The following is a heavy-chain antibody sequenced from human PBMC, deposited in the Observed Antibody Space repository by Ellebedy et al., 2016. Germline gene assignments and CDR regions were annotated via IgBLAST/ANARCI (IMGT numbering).Heavy chain of an antibody. Sequence: GGSLRLSXAASGFTFSGSAMHWVRQASGKGLEWVGRIRSKANSYATAYAESVKGRFTISRDDSKNTAYLQMNSLKTEDTALYYCSRRGSSSSGGAPLDSWGQGTLVTVSS. CDR2: IRSKANSYAT. CDR3: SRRGSSSSGGAPLDS. J-gene: IGHJ4*02. V-gene: IGHV3-73*01. D-gene: IGHD6-6*01. CDR1: GFTFSGSA.